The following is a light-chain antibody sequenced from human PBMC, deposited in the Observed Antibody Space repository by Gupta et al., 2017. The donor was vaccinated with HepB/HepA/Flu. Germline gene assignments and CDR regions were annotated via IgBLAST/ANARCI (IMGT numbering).Light chain of an antibody. Sequence: SVLTQPPSASGTPGQRVTISCSGSSSNIGSNYVYWYQQLPGTAPKLLIYRNNQRPSGVPDRFSGSKSGTSASLAISGLRSEDEADYHCAAWYDSLSGPVFGGGTKLTVL. CDR3: AAWYDSLSGPV. CDR2: RNN. CDR1: SSNIGSNY. J-gene: IGLJ2*01. V-gene: IGLV1-47*01.